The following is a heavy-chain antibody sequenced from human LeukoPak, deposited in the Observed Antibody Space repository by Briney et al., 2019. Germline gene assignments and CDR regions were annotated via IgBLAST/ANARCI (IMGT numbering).Heavy chain of an antibody. V-gene: IGHV1-46*01. D-gene: IGHD2-2*01. CDR3: ARASIVVPAAIFRLDY. CDR1: GYTFTSYY. CDR2: INPSGGST. Sequence: ASVKVSCKASGYTFTSYYMHWVRQAPGQGLEWMGIINPSGGSTSYAQKFQGRVTMTRDTSTSTVYMELSSLRSEDMAVYYCARASIVVPAAIFRLDYWGQGTLVTVSS. J-gene: IGHJ4*02.